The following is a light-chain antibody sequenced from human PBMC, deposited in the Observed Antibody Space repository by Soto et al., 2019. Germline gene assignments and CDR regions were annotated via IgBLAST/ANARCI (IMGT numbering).Light chain of an antibody. CDR2: GNR. J-gene: IGLJ3*02. Sequence: QSALTQPPSVSGAPGHRVTISCTGNNSNLGAGYDVHWYQQLPGAAPKLVIFGNRNRPSGVPERFSGSKSGTSASLAITGLQAEDEADYYCQAYDYSLTAFVFGGGTKLTVL. CDR3: QAYDYSLTAFV. V-gene: IGLV1-40*01. CDR1: NSNLGAGYD.